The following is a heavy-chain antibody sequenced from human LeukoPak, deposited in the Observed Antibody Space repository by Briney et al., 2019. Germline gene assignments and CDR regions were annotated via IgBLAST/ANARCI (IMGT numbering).Heavy chain of an antibody. J-gene: IGHJ4*02. V-gene: IGHV3-53*01. CDR2: IYSGGST. CDR3: AREVFYGSGRRLDY. CDR1: GFTVSSNY. D-gene: IGHD3-10*01. Sequence: PGGSLRLSCAASGFTVSSNYMSWVRQAPGKGLEWVSVIYSGGSTHYSDSVKGRFTISRDNSKNTLYLQMNSLRAEDTAVYYCAREVFYGSGRRLDYWGQGTLVTVSS.